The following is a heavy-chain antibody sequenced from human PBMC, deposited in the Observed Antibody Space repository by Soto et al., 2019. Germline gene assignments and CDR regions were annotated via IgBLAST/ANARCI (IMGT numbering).Heavy chain of an antibody. CDR3: ARVKNCSGGSCYKRPFDY. D-gene: IGHD2-15*01. CDR1: GGSFSGYY. J-gene: IGHJ4*02. CDR2: INHSGST. V-gene: IGHV4-34*01. Sequence: QVQLQQWGAGLLKPSETLSLTCAVYGGSFSGYYWSWIRQPPGQGLAWIGAINHSGSTNYNSSLKSRVTIAVGPSKSQFSLKLVSVKAADRAVYCCARVKNCSGGSCYKRPFDYWGQGTLGTVPS.